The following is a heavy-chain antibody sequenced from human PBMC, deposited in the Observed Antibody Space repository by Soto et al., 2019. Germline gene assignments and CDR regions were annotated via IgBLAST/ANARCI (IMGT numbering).Heavy chain of an antibody. Sequence: GGSLRLSCAASGFTFSSYWMSWVRQAPGKGLEWVANIKQDGSEKYYVDSVKGRFTISRDNAKNSLYLQMNSLRAEDTAVYYCARPGTYCSGGSCYSVGGRRLPPYYMDVWGKGTTVTVSS. D-gene: IGHD2-15*01. CDR2: IKQDGSEK. J-gene: IGHJ6*03. V-gene: IGHV3-7*01. CDR1: GFTFSSYW. CDR3: ARPGTYCSGGSCYSVGGRRLPPYYMDV.